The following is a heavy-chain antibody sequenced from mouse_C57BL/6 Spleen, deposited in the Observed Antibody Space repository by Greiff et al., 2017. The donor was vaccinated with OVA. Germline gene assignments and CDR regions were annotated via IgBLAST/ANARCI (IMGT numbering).Heavy chain of an antibody. J-gene: IGHJ2*01. CDR2: ISYDGSN. CDR1: GYSITSGYY. Sequence: GSGPGLVKPSQSLSLTCSVTGYSITSGYYWNWIRQFPGNKLEWMGYISYDGSNNYNPSLKNRISITRDTSKNQFFLKLNSVTTEDTATYYCAREGGSSSFDYWGQGTTLTVSS. CDR3: AREGGSSSFDY. D-gene: IGHD1-1*01. V-gene: IGHV3-6*01.